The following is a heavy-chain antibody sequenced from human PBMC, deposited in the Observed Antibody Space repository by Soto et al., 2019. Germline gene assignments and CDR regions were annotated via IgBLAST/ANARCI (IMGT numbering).Heavy chain of an antibody. CDR2: MKEDGTDS. CDR3: VRIGCLGWVLDY. J-gene: IGHJ4*02. Sequence: GGSLRLSCLVSGFSFSKYYMTWVRQVPGKGLEWVANMKEDGTDSYHVDSVRGRFTISRDNAKDLLFLQMNSLRGEDTAVYYCVRIGCLGWVLDYWGQGIQVTVSS. V-gene: IGHV3-7*01. CDR1: GFSFSKYY. D-gene: IGHD2-2*03.